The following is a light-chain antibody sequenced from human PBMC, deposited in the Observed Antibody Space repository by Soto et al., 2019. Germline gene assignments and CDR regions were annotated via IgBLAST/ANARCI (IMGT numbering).Light chain of an antibody. CDR3: LQRRSWPPTIT. Sequence: AIQMTQSPSSLSASVGDRVTITCRASQGIRNDLDWFQQKPGKAPKLLIYAASNLQSGVPARFSGSGSGTDFTLTISSLQPEDFATYYCLQRRSWPPTITFGQGTRLDIK. J-gene: IGKJ5*01. CDR2: AAS. CDR1: QGIRND. V-gene: IGKV1-6*01.